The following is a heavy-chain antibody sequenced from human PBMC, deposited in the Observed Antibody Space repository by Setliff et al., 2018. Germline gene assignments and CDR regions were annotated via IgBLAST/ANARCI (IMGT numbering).Heavy chain of an antibody. D-gene: IGHD6-19*01. CDR2: IYIGGSA. CDR3: AREQWLDPPGYYYMDV. CDR1: GGSISSYY. J-gene: IGHJ6*03. V-gene: IGHV4-4*07. Sequence: SETLSLTCTVSGGSISSYYRSWIRQPAGKGLEWIGHIYIGGSANYNPSLKSRVTMSIATSKNQFSLKLNSVTAADMAVYYCAREQWLDPPGYYYMDVWAKGTTVTV.